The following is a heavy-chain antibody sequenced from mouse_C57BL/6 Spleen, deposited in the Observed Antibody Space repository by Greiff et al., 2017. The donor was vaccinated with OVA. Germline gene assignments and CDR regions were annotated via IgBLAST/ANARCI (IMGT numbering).Heavy chain of an antibody. Sequence: EVKVVESGGGLVKPGGSLKLSCAASGFTFSSYAMSWVRQTPEKRLEWVATISDGGSYTYYPDNVKGRFTISRDNAKNNLYLQMSHLKSEDTAMYYCARRTVGAYWGQGTLVTVSA. CDR1: GFTFSSYA. V-gene: IGHV5-4*03. CDR2: ISDGGSYT. J-gene: IGHJ3*01. D-gene: IGHD1-1*01. CDR3: ARRTVGAY.